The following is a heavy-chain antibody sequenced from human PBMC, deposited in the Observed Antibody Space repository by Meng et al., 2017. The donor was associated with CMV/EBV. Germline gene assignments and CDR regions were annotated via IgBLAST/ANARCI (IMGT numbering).Heavy chain of an antibody. CDR1: GFTFSSHW. Sequence: GESLKISCAASGFTFSSHWMSWVRQAPGKGLEWVANIKQDGSEKYYVDSVKGRFTISRDNAKNSLYLQMNSLRAEDTAVYYCAREEDYYGMDVWGQGTTVTVSS. J-gene: IGHJ6*02. V-gene: IGHV3-7*01. CDR2: IKQDGSEK. CDR3: AREEDYYGMDV.